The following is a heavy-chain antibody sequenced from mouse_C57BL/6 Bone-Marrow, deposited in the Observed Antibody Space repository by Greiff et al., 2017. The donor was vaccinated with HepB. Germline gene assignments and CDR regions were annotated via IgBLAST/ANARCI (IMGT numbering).Heavy chain of an antibody. V-gene: IGHV1-22*01. CDR2: INPNNGGT. Sequence: SGPELVKPGASVKMSCKASGYTFTDYNMHWVKQSHGKSLEWIGYINPNNGGTSYNQKFKGKATLTVNKSSSPAYMELRSLTSEDSAVYYCARKGSSGYDYAMDYWGQGTSVTVSS. CDR3: ARKGSSGYDYAMDY. J-gene: IGHJ4*01. D-gene: IGHD3-2*02. CDR1: GYTFTDYN.